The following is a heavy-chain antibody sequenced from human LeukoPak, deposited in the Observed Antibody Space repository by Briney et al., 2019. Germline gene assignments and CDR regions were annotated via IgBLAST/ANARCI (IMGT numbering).Heavy chain of an antibody. V-gene: IGHV4-4*07. J-gene: IGHJ3*02. CDR3: ACLTTADAFDI. Sequence: PSETLSLTCSVSGYSISSGYYWSWIRQPAGQGLEWIGRIYTSGSTNYNPSLKSRVTMSVDTSKNQFSLKLSSVTAADTAVYYCACLTTADAFDIWGQGTMVTVSS. CDR1: GYSISSGYY. D-gene: IGHD3-22*01. CDR2: IYTSGST.